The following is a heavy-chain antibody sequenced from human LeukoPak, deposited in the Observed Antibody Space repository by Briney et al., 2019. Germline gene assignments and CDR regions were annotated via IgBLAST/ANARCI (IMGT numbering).Heavy chain of an antibody. CDR2: IYHSGST. CDR1: GGSISSGGYY. V-gene: IGHV4-30-2*01. CDR3: ARDPRPYGQLNGFDP. J-gene: IGHJ5*02. D-gene: IGHD6-13*01. Sequence: PSETLSLTCTVSGGSISSGGYYWSWIRQPPGKGLEWIGYIYHSGSTYHNPSLKSRVTISVDRSKNQFSLKLSSVTAADTAVYYCARDPRPYGQLNGFDPWGQGTLVTVSS.